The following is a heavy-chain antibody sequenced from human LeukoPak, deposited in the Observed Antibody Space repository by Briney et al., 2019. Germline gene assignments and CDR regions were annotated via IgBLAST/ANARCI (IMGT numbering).Heavy chain of an antibody. CDR2: IYYSGST. Sequence: SETLSLTCTVSGGSISSYYWSWIRQPPGKGLEWIGYIYYSGSTNYNPFLKSRVTISVDTSKNQFSLKLSSVTAADTAVYYCARAPYGDSLWGQGTMVTVSS. V-gene: IGHV4-59*01. D-gene: IGHD4-17*01. J-gene: IGHJ3*01. CDR1: GGSISSYY. CDR3: ARAPYGDSL.